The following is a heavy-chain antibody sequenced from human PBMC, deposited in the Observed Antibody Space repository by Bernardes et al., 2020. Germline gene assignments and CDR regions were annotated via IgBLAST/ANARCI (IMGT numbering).Heavy chain of an antibody. CDR3: RLTLSLDYDYIWGSPPYGMDV. CDR2: IYYSGST. CDR1: GGSISSSSYY. V-gene: IGHV4-39*01. D-gene: IGHD3-16*01. Sequence: SETLSLTCTVSGGSISSSSYYWGWIRQPPGKGLEWIGSIYYSGSTYYNPSLKSRVTISVDTSKNQFSLKLSSVTAADTAVYYCRLTLSLDYDYIWGSPPYGMDVWGQGTTVTVSS. J-gene: IGHJ6*02.